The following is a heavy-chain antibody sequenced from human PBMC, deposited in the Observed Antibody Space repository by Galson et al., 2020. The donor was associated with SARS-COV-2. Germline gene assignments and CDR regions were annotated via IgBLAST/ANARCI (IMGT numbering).Heavy chain of an antibody. J-gene: IGHJ4*02. V-gene: IGHV3-23*01. CDR1: GFTFSNYA. D-gene: IGHD6-19*01. Sequence: GGSLRLSCAASGFTFSNYAMSWVRQAPGKGLEWVSGISGGGGTTYYADSVKDRFTISTDNSKNTVYPEMNSLRAEDTAIYYCAKDVSNGWYLDYWGQGTLVTVSS. CDR3: AKDVSNGWYLDY. CDR2: ISGGGGTT.